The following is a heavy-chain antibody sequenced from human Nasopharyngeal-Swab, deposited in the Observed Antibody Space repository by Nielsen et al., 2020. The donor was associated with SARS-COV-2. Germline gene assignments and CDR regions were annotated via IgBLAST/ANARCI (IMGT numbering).Heavy chain of an antibody. CDR3: ARHTSFWLRGSYYFDY. Sequence: SETLSLTCIVSGGSISSSSYYWGWIRQTPGKGLEWIGSIYYSGSTYYNPSLKSRVTISVDTSKNQFSLKLSSVTAADTAVYYCARHTSFWLRGSYYFDYWGQGTLVTVSS. CDR2: IYYSGST. D-gene: IGHD1-26*01. J-gene: IGHJ4*02. V-gene: IGHV4-39*01. CDR1: GGSISSSSYY.